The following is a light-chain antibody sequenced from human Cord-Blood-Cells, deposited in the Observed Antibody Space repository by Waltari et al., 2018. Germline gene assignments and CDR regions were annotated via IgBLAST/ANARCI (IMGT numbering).Light chain of an antibody. CDR1: QSVSSSY. CDR3: QQYGSSPLT. V-gene: IGKV3-20*01. CDR2: GAS. J-gene: IGKJ4*01. Sequence: VLTQSPGTLSLSPGERATLSCRASQSVSSSYLAWYQQKPGQAPRLLIYGASSRATGIPDRFSGSGSGTDFTLTISRLEPEDFAMYYCQQYGSSPLTFGGGTKVEIK.